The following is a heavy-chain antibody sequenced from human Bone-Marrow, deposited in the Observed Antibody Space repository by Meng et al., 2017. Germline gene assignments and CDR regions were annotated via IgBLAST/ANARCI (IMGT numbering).Heavy chain of an antibody. CDR3: ASLYGDSSVWYLDL. J-gene: IGHJ2*01. V-gene: IGHV4-31*03. CDR2: IYTSGST. Sequence: VHPAGADPVLCDPSRTLSRSCTVSGGSISGGNRYWRWIRQHPGKGLEYIGYIYTSGSTYYNPSLKSRVIISVDTSKNQFSLRLNSVTAADTAVYYCASLYGDSSVWYLDLWGRGTLVTVSS. D-gene: IGHD4-17*01. CDR1: GGSISGGNRY.